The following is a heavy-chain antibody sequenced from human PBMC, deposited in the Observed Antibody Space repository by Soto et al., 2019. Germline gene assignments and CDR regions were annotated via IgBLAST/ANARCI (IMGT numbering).Heavy chain of an antibody. CDR2: IYHSGST. CDR3: ARVPDR. D-gene: IGHD2-2*01. V-gene: IGHV4-30-2*01. Sequence: SETLSLTCAVSGGSFSSGGYSWSWIRQPPGKGLEWIGYIYHSGSTYYNPSLKSRVTISVDRSKNQFSLKLNSMTAADTAVYYCARVPDRWGQGTLVTVSS. J-gene: IGHJ5*02. CDR1: GGSFSSGGYS.